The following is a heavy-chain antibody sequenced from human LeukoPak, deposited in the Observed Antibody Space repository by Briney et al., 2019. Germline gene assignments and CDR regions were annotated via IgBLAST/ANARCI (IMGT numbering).Heavy chain of an antibody. CDR1: GYTFTSYG. Sequence: GASVKVSCKASGYTFTSYGISWVRQAPGQGLEWMGWISAYNGNTNYAQKLQGRVTMTTDTSTSTVYMELSSLRSEDTAVYYCARVETGTFHGMDVWGQGTTVTVSS. CDR2: ISAYNGNT. D-gene: IGHD1-1*01. J-gene: IGHJ6*02. CDR3: ARVETGTFHGMDV. V-gene: IGHV1-18*01.